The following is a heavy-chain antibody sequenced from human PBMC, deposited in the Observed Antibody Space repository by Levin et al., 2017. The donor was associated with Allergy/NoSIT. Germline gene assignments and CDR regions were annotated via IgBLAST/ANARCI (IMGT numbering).Heavy chain of an antibody. Sequence: GGSLRLSCAASGFTFSSYGMHWVRQAPGKGLEWVAVIWYDGSNKYYADSVKGRFTISRDNSKNTLYLQMNSLRAEDTAVYYCARDEDYGSGSYYDYWGQGTLVTVSS. V-gene: IGHV3-33*01. CDR1: GFTFSSYG. CDR2: IWYDGSNK. J-gene: IGHJ4*02. D-gene: IGHD3-10*01. CDR3: ARDEDYGSGSYYDY.